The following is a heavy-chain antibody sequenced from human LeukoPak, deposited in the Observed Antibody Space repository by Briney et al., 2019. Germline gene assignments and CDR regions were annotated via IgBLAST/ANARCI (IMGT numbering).Heavy chain of an antibody. Sequence: GASVKVSCKASGYTFTSYDINWVRQATGQGLEWMGWMNPNSGNTGYAQKFQGRVTITRNTSISTAYMELSSLRSEDTAVYYCASRESHVDTAMVVDYWGQGTLVTVSS. CDR2: MNPNSGNT. CDR3: ASRESHVDTAMVVDY. CDR1: GYTFTSYD. J-gene: IGHJ4*02. V-gene: IGHV1-8*03. D-gene: IGHD5-18*01.